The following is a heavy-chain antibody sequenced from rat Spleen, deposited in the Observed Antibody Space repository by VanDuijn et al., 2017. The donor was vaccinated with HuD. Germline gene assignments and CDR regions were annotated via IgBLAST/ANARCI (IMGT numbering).Heavy chain of an antibody. CDR2: ISPSGGST. J-gene: IGHJ2*01. CDR3: ARHYYYSGDHFDY. Sequence: EVQLVESGGGLVQPGRSLKLSCAASGFTFSNYDMAWVRQAPTKGLEWVASISPSGGSTYYRDSVKGRFSVSRENAKSTLYLQMDSLRSEDTATYYCARHYYYSGDHFDYWGQGVMVTVSS. CDR1: GFTFSNYD. D-gene: IGHD1-1*01. V-gene: IGHV5-25*01.